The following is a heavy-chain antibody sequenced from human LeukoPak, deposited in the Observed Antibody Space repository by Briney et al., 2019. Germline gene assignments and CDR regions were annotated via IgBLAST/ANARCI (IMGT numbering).Heavy chain of an antibody. Sequence: PGGSLRLSCAASGFTFSSYSMNWVRRAPGKGLEWVSSISSSSSYIYYADSVKGRFTISRDNAKNSLYLQMNSLRADDTAVYYCAREGITGVNDFWGQGTLVTVSS. D-gene: IGHD1-20*01. J-gene: IGHJ4*02. CDR3: AREGITGVNDF. CDR2: ISSSSSYI. CDR1: GFTFSSYS. V-gene: IGHV3-21*04.